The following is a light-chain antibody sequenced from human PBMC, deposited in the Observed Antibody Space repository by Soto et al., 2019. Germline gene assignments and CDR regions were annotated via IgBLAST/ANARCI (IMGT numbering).Light chain of an antibody. CDR3: QQYKAYPYT. CDR2: KVS. V-gene: IGKV1-5*03. CDR1: QTIDNW. Sequence: DIQMTQSPSTLSASVGDRVTITCRASQTIDNWLAWYQQIPGKAPNLLIYKVSSLDSGVPSRFSGSGSGTEFTLTITSLQPEDFATYSCQQYKAYPYTFAQGTKLQIK. J-gene: IGKJ2*01.